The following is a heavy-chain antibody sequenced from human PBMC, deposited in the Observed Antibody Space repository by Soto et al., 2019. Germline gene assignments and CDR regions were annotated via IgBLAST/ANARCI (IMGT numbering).Heavy chain of an antibody. CDR1: GGSISSGGYS. CDR2: IYHSGST. J-gene: IGHJ5*02. V-gene: IGHV4-30-2*01. CDR3: AGVPDR. Sequence: QLQLQESGSGLVKPSQTLSLTCAVSGGSISSGGYSWSWIRQPPGKGLEWIAYIYHSGSTNDNPYLKRRVTIPVERSNNQSALKLSSVAAADTAVFYFAGVPDRWGKGTLVTVSS. D-gene: IGHD2-2*01.